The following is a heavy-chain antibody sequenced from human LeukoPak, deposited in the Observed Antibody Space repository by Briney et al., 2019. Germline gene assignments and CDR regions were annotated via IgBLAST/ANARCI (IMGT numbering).Heavy chain of an antibody. CDR1: GFTFRMSG. CDR2: MSSDGRKY. CDR3: AKDHAGSGRAFEY. Sequence: PGGSLRVTCATSGFTFRMSGVHWVRQAPGKGLEWVAHMSSDGRKYYYADSVKGRFTVSRNTSKDIVYLQIKSLSADDTGIYYCAKDHAGSGRAFEYWGEGTLLTVSS. J-gene: IGHJ4*02. V-gene: IGHV3-30*04. D-gene: IGHD1-14*01.